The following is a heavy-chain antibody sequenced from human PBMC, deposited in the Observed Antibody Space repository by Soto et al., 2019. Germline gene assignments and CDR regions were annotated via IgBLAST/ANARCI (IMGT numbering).Heavy chain of an antibody. J-gene: IGHJ6*03. CDR3: ARQAGAFGYYMDV. Sequence: TSETLSLTCAVYGGSFSGYYWSWIRQPPGKGLEWIGEINHSGSTNYNPSLKSRVTISVDTSKNQFSLKMSSVTAADTAVYFCARQAGAFGYYMDVWGKGPTVTVSS. CDR1: GGSFSGYY. D-gene: IGHD3-16*01. CDR2: INHSGST. V-gene: IGHV4-34*01.